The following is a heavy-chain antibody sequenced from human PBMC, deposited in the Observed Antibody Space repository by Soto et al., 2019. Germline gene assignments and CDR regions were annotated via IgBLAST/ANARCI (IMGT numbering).Heavy chain of an antibody. D-gene: IGHD2-21*02. J-gene: IGHJ4*02. CDR2: ISYDAANK. V-gene: IGHV3-30*03. CDR3: ASGTAFDH. Sequence: QVQLVESGGGVVQPGRSLRLSCAASGFTFSNFGMHWVRQAPGKGLEWVAYISYDAANKYYADSVKGRFTISRDNSKNTLHLQMDSLSGDDTALYYCASGTAFDHWGQGTLVSVSS. CDR1: GFTFSNFG.